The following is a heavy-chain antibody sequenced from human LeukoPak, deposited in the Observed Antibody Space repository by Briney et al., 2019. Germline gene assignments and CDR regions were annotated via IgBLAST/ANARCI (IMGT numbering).Heavy chain of an antibody. J-gene: IGHJ5*02. Sequence: GASVKVSCKASGYTLTSYGISWVRQAPGQGLEWMGWISAYNGNTNYAQKLQGRVTMTTDTSTSTAYMELRSLRSDDTAVYYCARERYSSGRNWFDPWGQGTLVTVSS. CDR3: ARERYSSGRNWFDP. CDR2: ISAYNGNT. D-gene: IGHD6-19*01. CDR1: GYTLTSYG. V-gene: IGHV1-18*01.